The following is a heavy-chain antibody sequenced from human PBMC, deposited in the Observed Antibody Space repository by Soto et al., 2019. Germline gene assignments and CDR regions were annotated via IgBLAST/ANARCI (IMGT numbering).Heavy chain of an antibody. CDR3: ARDYHPNRFDI. CDR1: SGSISSSNW. D-gene: IGHD2-2*01. V-gene: IGHV4-4*02. CDR2: IYHSGST. Sequence: SETLSLTCAVSSGSISSSNWWRWVRQPPGKGLEWIGEIYHSGSTNYNPSLKSRVTISVDKSKNQFSLKLSSVTAADTAVYYCARDYHPNRFDIWGQGTMVTVSS. J-gene: IGHJ3*02.